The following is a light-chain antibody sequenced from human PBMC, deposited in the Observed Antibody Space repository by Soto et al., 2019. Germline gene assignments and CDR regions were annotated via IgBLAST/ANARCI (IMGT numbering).Light chain of an antibody. Sequence: IQFSHYPCFLPASVGNRVTITCRASQGINSYLAWYQQKPGKAPNLLIYAASTLQSGVPSRFSGSGSGTDFTLTISSLQPEDFATYYCQQLERYPSTFGGGTKVDIK. J-gene: IGKJ4*02. CDR3: QQLERYPST. CDR1: QGINSY. CDR2: AAS. V-gene: IGKV1-9*01.